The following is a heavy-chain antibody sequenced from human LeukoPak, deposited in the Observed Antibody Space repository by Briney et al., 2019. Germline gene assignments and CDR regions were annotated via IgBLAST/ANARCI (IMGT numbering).Heavy chain of an antibody. CDR3: ATDFNWAWNY. CDR1: GFRLSTYG. CDR2: IRNVGNDK. D-gene: IGHD7-27*01. J-gene: IGHJ4*02. V-gene: IGHV3-30*02. Sequence: PGGSLRLSCVVSGFRLSTYGMHWVRQAPGKGLEWVSFIRNVGNDKYYAQPVKGRFTISRDDSKNTQYLQMNSLRGEETAVYYCATDFNWAWNYWGQGTLVTVSS.